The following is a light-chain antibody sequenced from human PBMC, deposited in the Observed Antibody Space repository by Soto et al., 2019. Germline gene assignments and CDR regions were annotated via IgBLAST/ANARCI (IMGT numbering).Light chain of an antibody. CDR1: SSDIGSNP. V-gene: IGLV1-44*01. CDR3: SAWDDSIYGPV. J-gene: IGLJ2*01. Sequence: QSVLTQPPSASGTPGQRVAISCSGGSSDIGSNPVNWYLHLPGAAPKLLIYRDNQRPSGVPDRFSGSKSGTSASLTISGLPSEDAADYFCSAWDDSIYGPVFGGGTKLTVL. CDR2: RDN.